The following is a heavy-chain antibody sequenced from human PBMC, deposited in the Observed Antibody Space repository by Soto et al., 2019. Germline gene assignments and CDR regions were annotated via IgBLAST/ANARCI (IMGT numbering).Heavy chain of an antibody. CDR2: IYYRGST. CDR1: GGYVRSGSYY. J-gene: IGHJ4*02. Sequence: TPSLTFPVSGGYVRSGSYYRSWIRQPPGKGLEWIGYIYYRGSTNYNPSLKSRVTISVDTSKNQFSLKLSSVTAADPAVYYCARIPYWGQGTLVTVSS. V-gene: IGHV4-61*01. D-gene: IGHD2-2*02. CDR3: ARIPY.